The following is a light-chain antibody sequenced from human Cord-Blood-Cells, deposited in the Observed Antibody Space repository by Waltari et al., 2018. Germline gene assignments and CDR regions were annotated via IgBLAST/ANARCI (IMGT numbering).Light chain of an antibody. CDR1: SSAVGGYHY. Sequence: QSALTQPRSVSGSPGQSVTISCTGTSSAVGGYHYVSWYQQHPGKAHKLMIYDVSKRPSGVPDRFSGSKSGNTASLTISGLQAEDEADYYCCSYAGSYTLVFGGGTKLTVL. V-gene: IGLV2-11*01. CDR3: CSYAGSYTLV. J-gene: IGLJ2*01. CDR2: DVS.